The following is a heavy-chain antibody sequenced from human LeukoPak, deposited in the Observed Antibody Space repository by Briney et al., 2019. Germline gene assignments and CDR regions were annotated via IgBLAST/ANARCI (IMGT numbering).Heavy chain of an antibody. CDR2: IYTSGST. J-gene: IGHJ6*02. CDR3: ARGQRHIVVVPAAIPLVSYYGMDV. Sequence: SETLSLTCTVSGGSISSGSYYWSWLRQPAGKGLEGIGRIYTSGSTNYNPSLKCRVTISVDTSKNQFSLKLSSVTAADTAVYYCARGQRHIVVVPAAIPLVSYYGMDVWGQGTTVTVSS. D-gene: IGHD2-2*01. CDR1: GGSISSGSYY. V-gene: IGHV4-61*02.